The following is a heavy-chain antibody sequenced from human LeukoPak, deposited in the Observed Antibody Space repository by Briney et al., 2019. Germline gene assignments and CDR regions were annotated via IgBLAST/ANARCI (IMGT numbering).Heavy chain of an antibody. CDR2: IYYTGST. V-gene: IGHV4-39*07. CDR3: ARVVRTIAVAGSQERVDY. J-gene: IGHJ4*02. Sequence: SETLSLTCTVSGGSISSSSYYWGWIRQPPGKGLEWIGSIYYTGSTYYNPSLKSRVTMSVDTSKNQFSLKLTSVTAADTAVYYCARVVRTIAVAGSQERVDYWGQGTLVTVSP. D-gene: IGHD6-19*01. CDR1: GGSISSSSYY.